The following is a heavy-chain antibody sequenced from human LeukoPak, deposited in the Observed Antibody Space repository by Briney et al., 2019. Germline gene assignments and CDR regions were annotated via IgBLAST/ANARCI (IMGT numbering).Heavy chain of an antibody. V-gene: IGHV3-13*04. D-gene: IGHD1-1*01. CDR2: IGTAGDT. J-gene: IGHJ3*02. CDR1: GLTFSSYD. Sequence: GGSLRLSCAASGLTFSSYDMHWVRQATGKGLEWVSAIGTAGDTYYPGSVKGRFTISRENAKNSLYLQMNSLRAGDTAVYYCARGVQLEGAFDIWGQGTMVTVSS. CDR3: ARGVQLEGAFDI.